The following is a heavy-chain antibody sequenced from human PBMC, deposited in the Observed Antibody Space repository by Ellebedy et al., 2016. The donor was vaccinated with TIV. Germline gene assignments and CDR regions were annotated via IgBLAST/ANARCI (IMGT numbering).Heavy chain of an antibody. J-gene: IGHJ4*02. V-gene: IGHV1-18*01. CDR3: ARGGSAAASGTVDY. Sequence: AASVKVSCKASGYSFTNYGIVWVRQASGQGLEWMGWISGSSGNTRYSKKLQGRVTMTTDTSASTAYLSLRSLRSDDTAVYYCARGGSAAASGTVDYWGQGTLVTVSS. D-gene: IGHD3-10*01. CDR1: GYSFTNYG. CDR2: ISGSSGNT.